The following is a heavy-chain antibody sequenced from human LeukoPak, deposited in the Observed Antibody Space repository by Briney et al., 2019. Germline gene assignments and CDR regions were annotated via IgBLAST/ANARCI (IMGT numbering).Heavy chain of an antibody. CDR3: ACLIVVVPAAANWFDP. J-gene: IGHJ5*02. Sequence: SGTLSLTCTVSGGSISSYYWSWIRQPPGKGLEWIGYIYYSGSTNYNPSLKSRVTISVDTSKNQLSLKLSSVTAADTAVYYCACLIVVVPAAANWFDPWGQGTLVTVSS. D-gene: IGHD2-2*01. V-gene: IGHV4-59*01. CDR2: IYYSGST. CDR1: GGSISSYY.